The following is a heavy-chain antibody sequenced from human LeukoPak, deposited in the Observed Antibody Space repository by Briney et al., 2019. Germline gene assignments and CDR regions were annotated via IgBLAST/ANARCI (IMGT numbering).Heavy chain of an antibody. CDR2: IYYRGST. Sequence: SETLSLTCTVYGGSISSSSYYWGWIRQPPGKGLEWIGSIYYRGSTYYNPSLKSRVTISVDTSKNQFSLKLSSVTAADTAVYYCARSHYYGSGSWLLVYYYDSSGYYCSDYWGQGTLVTVSS. CDR3: ARSHYYGSGSWLLVYYYDSSGYYCSDY. D-gene: IGHD3-22*01. J-gene: IGHJ4*02. CDR1: GGSISSSSYY. V-gene: IGHV4-39*01.